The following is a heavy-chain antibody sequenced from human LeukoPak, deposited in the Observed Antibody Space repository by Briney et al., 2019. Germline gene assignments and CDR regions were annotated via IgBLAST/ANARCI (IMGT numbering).Heavy chain of an antibody. CDR2: MNPNSGNT. CDR1: GYTFTRYD. D-gene: IGHD3-3*01. V-gene: IGHV1-8*01. J-gene: IGHJ6*02. CDR3: ARWGAYDFTSYYYYGMDV. Sequence: ASVKVSCKASGYTFTRYDINWVRQATGQGLEWMGWMNPNSGNTGYAQKFQGRVTMTRNTSINTAYMELSSLRSEDTAVYYCARWGAYDFTSYYYYGMDVWGQGTTVTVSS.